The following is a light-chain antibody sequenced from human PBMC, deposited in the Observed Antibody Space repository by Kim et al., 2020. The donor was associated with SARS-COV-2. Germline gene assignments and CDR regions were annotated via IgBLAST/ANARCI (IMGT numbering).Light chain of an antibody. J-gene: IGKJ2*01. V-gene: IGKV1D-8*01. CDR2: SAS. CDR1: QGISTS. Sequence: VIWMTQSPSLLSASTGDRVTISCRVSQGISTSLAWYQQKPGKAPELLIYSASTLQSGVPSRFSGSGSGTDFTLSISRLQSEDFATYYCQQYNSFPYTFGQGTKLEIK. CDR3: QQYNSFPYT.